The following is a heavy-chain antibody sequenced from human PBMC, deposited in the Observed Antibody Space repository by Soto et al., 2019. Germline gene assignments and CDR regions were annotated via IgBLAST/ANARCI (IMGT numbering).Heavy chain of an antibody. CDR1: GFTFSSYA. J-gene: IGHJ3*02. Sequence: GGSLRLSCAASGFTFSSYAMSWVRQAPGKGLEWVSAIICIVVCIYSAVSVKGLFTISRDNSNITLYLQMNILRAEDTAVYYCAKGKGTGVTRVGAFDIWGQGTMVTVSS. CDR2: IICIVVCI. V-gene: IGHV3-23*01. D-gene: IGHD2-8*02. CDR3: AKGKGTGVTRVGAFDI.